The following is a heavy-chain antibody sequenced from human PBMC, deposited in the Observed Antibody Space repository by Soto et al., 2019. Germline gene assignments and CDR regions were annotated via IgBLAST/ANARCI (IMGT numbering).Heavy chain of an antibody. J-gene: IGHJ6*02. CDR2: IDYSGST. CDR1: GGSISSGGYY. V-gene: IGHV4-31*03. Sequence: QVQLQESGPGLVKPSQTLSLTYTVSGGSISSGGYYWSRIRQHPGKGLEWIGYIDYSGSTYYNPSLLRRVTISVDTSKNQFSGKVSSVTGADTGVYYCERDRGGSGYYSYGMDVWGQGTTVTVSS. D-gene: IGHD2-15*01. CDR3: ERDRGGSGYYSYGMDV.